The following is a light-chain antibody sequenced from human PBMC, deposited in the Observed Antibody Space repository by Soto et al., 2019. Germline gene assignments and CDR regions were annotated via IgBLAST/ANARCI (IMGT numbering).Light chain of an antibody. CDR2: GAS. V-gene: IGKV3-15*01. CDR1: QSVSSN. CDR3: QQYNNWPSYT. J-gene: IGKJ2*01. Sequence: EIVMTQSPATLSVSPGERATLSCRASQSVSSNLAWYQQKPGQAPRLLIYGASTRATGIPARFSGGGSGTEFTLTISSLQSEDFVVYYCQQYNNWPSYTFGQGTKLEIK.